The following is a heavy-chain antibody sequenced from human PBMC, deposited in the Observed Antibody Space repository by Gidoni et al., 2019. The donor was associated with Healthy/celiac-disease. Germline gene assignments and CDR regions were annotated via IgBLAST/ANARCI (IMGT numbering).Heavy chain of an antibody. Sequence: EVQLLESGGGLVQPGGSLRLSCAASGFTSSSYAMSWVRQAPGKGLEWVSAISGSGGSTYYADSVKGRFTISRDNSKNTLYLQMNSLRAEDTAVYYCAKDPAYCSSTSCYRYYYYGMDVWGQGTTVTVSS. J-gene: IGHJ6*02. V-gene: IGHV3-23*01. CDR2: ISGSGGST. D-gene: IGHD2-2*01. CDR1: GFTSSSYA. CDR3: AKDPAYCSSTSCYRYYYYGMDV.